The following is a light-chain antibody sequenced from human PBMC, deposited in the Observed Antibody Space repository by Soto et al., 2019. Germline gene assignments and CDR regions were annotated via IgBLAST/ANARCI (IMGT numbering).Light chain of an antibody. Sequence: EIVLTQSPATLSLSQGERATLSCRASQSISNDLAWFQQKPGQAPRLLIYDTSNRASGIPARFSGSGSGTDFTLTISSLEPEDFALYYCQQHSNWPPITFGQGTRLEIK. CDR1: QSISND. CDR3: QQHSNWPPIT. V-gene: IGKV3-11*01. J-gene: IGKJ5*01. CDR2: DTS.